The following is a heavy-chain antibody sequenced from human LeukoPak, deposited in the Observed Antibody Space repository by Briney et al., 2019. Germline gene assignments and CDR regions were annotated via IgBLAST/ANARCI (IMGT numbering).Heavy chain of an antibody. CDR2: INANNGGT. Sequence: ASVKVSCKASGYTFTDSFIHWVRQAPGHGLEWMGWINANNGGTNYAQKFQDRVTMARDTSISTAYMELSSLRSDDTAVYYCAREPTTVTTPGDYWGQGTLVTVSS. CDR3: AREPTTVTTPGDY. D-gene: IGHD4-17*01. CDR1: GYTFTDSF. J-gene: IGHJ4*02. V-gene: IGHV1-2*02.